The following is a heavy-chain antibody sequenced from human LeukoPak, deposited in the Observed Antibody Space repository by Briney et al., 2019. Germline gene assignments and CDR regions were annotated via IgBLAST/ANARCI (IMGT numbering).Heavy chain of an antibody. J-gene: IGHJ4*02. Sequence: ASVKVSCKASGGTFSSYAISWVRQAPGQGLEWMGGIIPIFGTANYAQKFKGRVTIPADESRSTAYMELSSLRSEGTAVYYCARDPSSGWYQAGFDYWGQGTLVTVSS. CDR1: GGTFSSYA. D-gene: IGHD6-19*01. V-gene: IGHV1-69*13. CDR2: IIPIFGTA. CDR3: ARDPSSGWYQAGFDY.